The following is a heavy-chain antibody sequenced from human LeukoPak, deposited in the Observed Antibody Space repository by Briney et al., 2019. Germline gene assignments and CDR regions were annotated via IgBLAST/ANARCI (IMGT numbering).Heavy chain of an antibody. J-gene: IGHJ4*02. V-gene: IGHV4-38-2*02. CDR2: MYHSGST. Sequence: PSETLSLTCTVSGYSISSDYYWGWIRQPPGKGLEWIGSMYHSGSTYYNPSLKSRVTISVETSKTQFSLKLSSVTAADTAVYYCASGRGVVVITTPFDYWGQGTLVTVSS. CDR3: ASGRGVVVITTPFDY. D-gene: IGHD3-22*01. CDR1: GYSISSDYY.